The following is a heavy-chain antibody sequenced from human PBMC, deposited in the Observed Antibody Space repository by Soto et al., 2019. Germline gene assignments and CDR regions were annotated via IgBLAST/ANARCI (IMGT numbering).Heavy chain of an antibody. CDR3: ARDYVYAFDY. D-gene: IGHD3-10*02. V-gene: IGHV3-48*01. CDR2: ISSSDSDT. Sequence: GGSLRLSCVVSGFIFSDYSMNWVRQAPGKGLEWVSYISSSDSDTHYADSVKGRFTISRDNAKKTLYLQMNSLRAEDRAVYYCARDYVYAFDYWGQGTLVTVSS. CDR1: GFIFSDYS. J-gene: IGHJ4*02.